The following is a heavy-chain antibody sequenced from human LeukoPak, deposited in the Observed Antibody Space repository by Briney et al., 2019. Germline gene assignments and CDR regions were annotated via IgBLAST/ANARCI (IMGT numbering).Heavy chain of an antibody. J-gene: IGHJ6*03. D-gene: IGHD2-15*01. CDR3: ARDNNIVVVVAAYYMDV. V-gene: IGHV3-7*01. CDR1: GFTFSSYW. Sequence: GGSLRLSCAASGFTFSSYWMSWVRQAPGKGLEWVANIKQDGSEKYYVDSVKGRFTISRDNAKNSLYLQMNSVRAEDTAVYYCARDNNIVVVVAAYYMDVWGKGTTVTVSS. CDR2: IKQDGSEK.